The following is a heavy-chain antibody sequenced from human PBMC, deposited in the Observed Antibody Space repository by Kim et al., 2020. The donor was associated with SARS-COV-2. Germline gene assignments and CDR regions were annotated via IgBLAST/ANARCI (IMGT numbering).Heavy chain of an antibody. CDR1: GFTFSSYS. Sequence: GGSLRLSCAASGFTFSSYSMNWVRQAPGKGLEWVSSISSSSSYIYYADSVKGRFTISRDNAKNSLYLQMNSLRAEDTAVYYCAREGLRKIRGVILAFDIWGQGTMVTVSS. D-gene: IGHD3-10*01. V-gene: IGHV3-21*01. J-gene: IGHJ3*02. CDR2: ISSSSSYI. CDR3: AREGLRKIRGVILAFDI.